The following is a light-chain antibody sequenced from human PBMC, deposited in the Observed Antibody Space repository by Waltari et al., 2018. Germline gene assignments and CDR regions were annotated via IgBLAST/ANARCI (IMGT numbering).Light chain of an antibody. Sequence: MTQSPATLSVSPGEEATLSCRASQSVDSNLAWYQQKPGQAPTLIIFGASGRATGVPARFSGSGSGTEYTLTIGSLQSEDSAVYYCQQYSSWPLWTFGQGTKVEIK. CDR2: GAS. CDR1: QSVDSN. CDR3: QQYSSWPLWT. J-gene: IGKJ1*01. V-gene: IGKV3-15*01.